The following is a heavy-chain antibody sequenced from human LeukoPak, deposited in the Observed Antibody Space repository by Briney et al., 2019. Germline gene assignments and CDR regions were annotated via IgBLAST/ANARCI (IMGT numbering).Heavy chain of an antibody. J-gene: IGHJ4*02. D-gene: IGHD6-6*01. CDR1: GGSISGYY. CDR3: TRTYSSSSIDY. CDR2: IYYSGST. Sequence: PSETLSLPCTVSGGSISGYYWSWIRQPPGKGLEWIGYIYYSGSTNYNPSLKSRVTMSVDTSKNQFSLKMSSVTAADTAVYYCTRTYSSSSIDYWGQGTLVTVSS. V-gene: IGHV4-59*01.